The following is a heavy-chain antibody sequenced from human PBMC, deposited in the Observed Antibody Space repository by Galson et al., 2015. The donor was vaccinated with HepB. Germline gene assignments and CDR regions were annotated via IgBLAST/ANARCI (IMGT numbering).Heavy chain of an antibody. CDR3: ARAYSSSWQGFDY. D-gene: IGHD6-13*01. CDR2: ISSSSSYI. J-gene: IGHJ4*02. CDR1: GFTFSSYS. Sequence: SLRLSCAASGFTFSSYSMNWVRQAPGKGLEWVSSISSSSSYIYYADSVKGRFTISRDNAKNSLYLQMNSLRAEDTAVYYCARAYSSSWQGFDYWGQGTLVTVSS. V-gene: IGHV3-21*01.